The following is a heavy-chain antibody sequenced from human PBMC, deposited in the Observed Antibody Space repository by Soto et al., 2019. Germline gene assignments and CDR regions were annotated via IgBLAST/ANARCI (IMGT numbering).Heavy chain of an antibody. J-gene: IGHJ6*02. Sequence: ASVNVSCKASGYTFTSYYMHWVRQAPGQGLEWMGIINPSGGSTSYAQKFQGRVTMTRDTSTSTVYMELSSLRSEDTAVYYCARVLGYSYGYGYYYYGMDVWGQGTTVTVSS. CDR1: GYTFTSYY. CDR3: ARVLGYSYGYGYYYYGMDV. D-gene: IGHD5-18*01. CDR2: INPSGGST. V-gene: IGHV1-46*03.